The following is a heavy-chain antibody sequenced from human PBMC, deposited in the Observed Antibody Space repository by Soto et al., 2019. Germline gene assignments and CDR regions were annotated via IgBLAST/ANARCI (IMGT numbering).Heavy chain of an antibody. J-gene: IGHJ6*02. D-gene: IGHD6-6*01. CDR1: GGSISSGDYY. CDR3: ARDKYPNYGMDV. Sequence: SETLSLTCTVSGGSISSGDYYWSWIRQPPGKGLEWIGYIYYSGSTYYNPSLKSRVTISVDTSKNQFSLKLSSVTAADTAVYYCARDKYPNYGMDVWGQGTTVTV. CDR2: IYYSGST. V-gene: IGHV4-30-4*01.